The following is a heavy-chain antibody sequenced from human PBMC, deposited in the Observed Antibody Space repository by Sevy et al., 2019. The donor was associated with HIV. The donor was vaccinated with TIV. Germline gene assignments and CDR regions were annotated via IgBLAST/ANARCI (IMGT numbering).Heavy chain of an antibody. CDR2: IYTSGST. D-gene: IGHD3-22*01. CDR3: ASSYDSSGYYKDAFDI. Sequence: SETLSLTCTVSGGSISSYYWSWIRQPAGKGLEWIGRIYTSGSTNYNPSLKSRVTTSVDTSKNQFSLKLSSVTAADTAVYYCASSYDSSGYYKDAFDIWGQGTMVTVSS. J-gene: IGHJ3*02. CDR1: GGSISSYY. V-gene: IGHV4-4*07.